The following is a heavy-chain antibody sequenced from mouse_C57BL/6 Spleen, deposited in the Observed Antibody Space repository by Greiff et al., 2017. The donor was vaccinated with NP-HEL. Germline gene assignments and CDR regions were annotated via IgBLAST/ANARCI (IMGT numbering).Heavy chain of an antibody. Sequence: EVKVVESGGGLVKPGGSLKLSCAASGFTFSSYTMSWVRQTPEKRLEWVATISGGGGNTYYPDSVKGRFTISRDNAKNTLYLQMSSLRSEDTALYYCARSYGRGNYFDYWGQGTTLTVSS. J-gene: IGHJ2*01. CDR2: ISGGGGNT. CDR3: ARSYGRGNYFDY. CDR1: GFTFSSYT. V-gene: IGHV5-9*01. D-gene: IGHD1-1*01.